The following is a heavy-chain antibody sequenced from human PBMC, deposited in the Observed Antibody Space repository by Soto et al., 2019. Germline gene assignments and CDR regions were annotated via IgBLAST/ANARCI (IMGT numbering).Heavy chain of an antibody. J-gene: IGHJ4*02. CDR2: IIPNSGDT. V-gene: IGHV1-2*02. CDR3: AREDPTLGAPTY. Sequence: QVQLVQSGAEVKRPGASVKVSCKASGYTFIDYSMHWVRQAPGQGLEWMGWIIPNSGDTNYAQKFQGRVTMTRDTSVSTAYMELSRLRSDDTAVYYCAREDPTLGAPTYWGQGTLVTVSS. D-gene: IGHD1-26*01. CDR1: GYTFIDYS.